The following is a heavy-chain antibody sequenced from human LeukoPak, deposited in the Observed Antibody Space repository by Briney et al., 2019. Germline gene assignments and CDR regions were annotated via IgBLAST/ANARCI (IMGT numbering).Heavy chain of an antibody. Sequence: SETLSLTCAVYGGSFSGYYWSWIRRPPGKGLEWIGGINHSGSTIYNPSLKSRVTISVDTSKNQFSLKLSSVTAADTAVYYCARVPYMATTLTLGDYWGQGTLVTVSS. V-gene: IGHV4-34*01. J-gene: IGHJ4*02. CDR3: ARVPYMATTLTLGDY. CDR1: GGSFSGYY. D-gene: IGHD5-24*01. CDR2: INHSGST.